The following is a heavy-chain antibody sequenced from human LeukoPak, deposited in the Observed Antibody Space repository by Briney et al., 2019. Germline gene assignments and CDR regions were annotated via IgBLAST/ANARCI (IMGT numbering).Heavy chain of an antibody. CDR3: AISGYSSGWTGDY. D-gene: IGHD6-19*01. V-gene: IGHV1-69*13. CDR1: GYTFTSYG. CDR2: IIPIFGTA. J-gene: IGHJ4*02. Sequence: GASVKVSCKASGYTFTSYGISWVRQAPGQGLEWMGGIIPIFGTANYAQKFQGRVTITADESTSTAYMELSSLRSEDTAVYYCAISGYSSGWTGDYWGQGTLVTVSS.